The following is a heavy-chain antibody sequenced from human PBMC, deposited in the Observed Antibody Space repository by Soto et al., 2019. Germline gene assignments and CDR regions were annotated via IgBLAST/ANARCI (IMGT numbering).Heavy chain of an antibody. CDR2: IHFSGST. J-gene: IGHJ4*02. CDR3: ATDAYSYFDS. D-gene: IGHD2-21*01. CDR1: GGSLRSLSDLYY. V-gene: IGHV4-61*01. Sequence: QVQLQESGPGLVKPSETLSLICTVSGGSLRSLSDLYYWSWMRQSPGRGLEWIGHIHFSGSTEYSPSFKSRVTISVDTSQNQFSLKLNSVTAADTAVYYCATDAYSYFDSWGQGALVTVSS.